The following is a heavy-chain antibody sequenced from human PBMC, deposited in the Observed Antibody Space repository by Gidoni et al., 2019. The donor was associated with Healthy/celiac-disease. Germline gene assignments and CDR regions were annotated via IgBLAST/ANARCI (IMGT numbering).Heavy chain of an antibody. D-gene: IGHD6-19*01. V-gene: IGHV3-9*01. J-gene: IGHJ4*02. CDR2: IRWNSGRL. CDR1: GCNFEDYA. Sequence: EVQLVESAGDLVQPGGALRLHCAASGCNFEDYAMDWVREAPGKGLEWVSGIRWNSGRLGYSDSVKGRFTNSRDNAKNSLYLQMNSLRAEDTALYYCAKDKGLVQEYYFDYWGQGTLVTVPS. CDR3: AKDKGLVQEYYFDY.